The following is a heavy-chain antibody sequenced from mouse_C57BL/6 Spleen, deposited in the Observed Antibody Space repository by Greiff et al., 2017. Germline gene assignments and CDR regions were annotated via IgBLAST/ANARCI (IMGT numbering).Heavy chain of an antibody. CDR1: GYTFTDYY. V-gene: IGHV1-26*01. J-gene: IGHJ2*01. CDR2: INPNNGGT. CDR3: AREGYYVSYYFDY. Sequence: VEPGASVTISCKASGYTFTDYYMNWVKQSHGKSLEWIGDINPNNGGTSYNQKFKGKTTLTVDKSASTAYMELRSLTSEDSAVYYCAREGYYVSYYFDYWGQGTTLTVSS. D-gene: IGHD1-1*01.